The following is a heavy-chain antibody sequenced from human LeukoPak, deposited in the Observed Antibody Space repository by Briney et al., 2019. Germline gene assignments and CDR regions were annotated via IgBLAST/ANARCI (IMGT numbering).Heavy chain of an antibody. CDR2: IYYRGST. CDR3: ARHVYVAAAPDY. D-gene: IGHD6-13*01. V-gene: IGHV4-39*01. Sequence: SETLSLTCTVSGGSISSSSYYWGWIRQPPGKGLEWIGSIYYRGSTYYNPSLKSRVTISVDTSKNQFSLKLSSVTAADTAVYYCARHVYVAAAPDYWGQGTLVTVSS. J-gene: IGHJ4*02. CDR1: GGSISSSSYY.